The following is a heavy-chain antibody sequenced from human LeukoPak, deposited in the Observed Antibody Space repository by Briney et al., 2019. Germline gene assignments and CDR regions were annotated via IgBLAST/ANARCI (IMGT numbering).Heavy chain of an antibody. V-gene: IGHV3-11*01. CDR1: GFTFSDYY. CDR2: ISSSGSTI. J-gene: IGHJ3*02. CDR3: ARVRSSGWLNDAFDI. D-gene: IGHD6-19*01. Sequence: GGSLRLSCAASGFTFSDYYMSWIRQAPGKGLEWVSYISSSGSTIYYADSVKGRFTISRDNAKNSLYLQMNSLRAEDTAVYYCARVRSSGWLNDAFDIWGQGTMVTVSS.